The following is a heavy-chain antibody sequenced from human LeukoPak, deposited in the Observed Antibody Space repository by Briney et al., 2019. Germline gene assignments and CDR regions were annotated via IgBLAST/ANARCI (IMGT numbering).Heavy chain of an antibody. D-gene: IGHD2-15*01. CDR2: MNPNSGNT. Sequence: ASVKVSCKASGYTFTSYDINWVRQATGQGLEWMRWMNPNSGNTGYAQKFQGRVTMTRNTSISTAYMELSSLRSEDTAAYYCARGVRLSCYSCRYYYYYMDVWGKGTTVTVSS. V-gene: IGHV1-8*01. J-gene: IGHJ6*03. CDR1: GYTFTSYD. CDR3: ARGVRLSCYSCRYYYYYMDV.